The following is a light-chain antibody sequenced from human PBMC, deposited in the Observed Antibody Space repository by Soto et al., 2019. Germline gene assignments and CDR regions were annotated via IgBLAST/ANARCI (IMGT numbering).Light chain of an antibody. CDR1: SSNIGAGYD. V-gene: IGLV1-40*01. CDR3: QSYDSSLSALV. Sequence: QPVLTQPPSVSGAPGQRVTISCTGSSSNIGAGYDVPWYQQLPGTAPKLLIYGDNNRPSGVPDRFSGSKSGTSASLAISGLQAEDEADYYCQSYDSSLSALVFGGGTKLTVL. CDR2: GDN. J-gene: IGLJ3*02.